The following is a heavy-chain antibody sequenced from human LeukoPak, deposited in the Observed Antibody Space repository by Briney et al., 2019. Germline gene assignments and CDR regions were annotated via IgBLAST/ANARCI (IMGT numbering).Heavy chain of an antibody. J-gene: IGHJ4*02. CDR3: ARELGEALHYFDY. CDR1: GLSVSSNF. CDR2: LYSYGTT. V-gene: IGHV3-53*01. Sequence: GGSLRLSCAPSGLSVSSNFMSWVRQVPGKGLEWVATLYSYGTTYYADSVKGRLTISRDNSKNTLYLQMNSLRAEDTALYYCARELGEALHYFDYWGRGSLVTVSS. D-gene: IGHD2-21*01.